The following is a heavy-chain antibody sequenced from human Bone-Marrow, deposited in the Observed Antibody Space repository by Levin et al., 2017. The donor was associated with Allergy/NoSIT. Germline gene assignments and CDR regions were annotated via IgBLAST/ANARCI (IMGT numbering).Heavy chain of an antibody. CDR2: ISYDGTTK. CDR1: GFTLRSFA. D-gene: IGHD2-21*02. CDR3: AKRRPYGDPDETNYIYHLDV. V-gene: IGHV3-30*18. Sequence: GESLKISCEASGFTLRSFAVHWVRQAPGKGLEWVAVISYDGTTKHYADSVTGRFVISRDNSKNTVSLQMNSLRPDDTGMYYCAKRRPYGDPDETNYIYHLDVWAQGTTVIVSS. J-gene: IGHJ6*03.